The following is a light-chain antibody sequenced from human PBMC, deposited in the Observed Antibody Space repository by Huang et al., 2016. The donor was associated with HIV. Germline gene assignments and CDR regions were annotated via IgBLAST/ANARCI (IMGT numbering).Light chain of an antibody. V-gene: IGKV3-11*01. CDR1: QRFNSY. J-gene: IGKJ5*01. CDR2: EAS. Sequence: ETVLTQSPATLSLSPGERATLSCRASQRFNSYLAWYQQKPGQTPRFLIYEASNRATGIPARFSCSGSGTDFTLTISSLEPEDFAVYYCQQRKYWPPITFGQGTRLEIK. CDR3: QQRKYWPPIT.